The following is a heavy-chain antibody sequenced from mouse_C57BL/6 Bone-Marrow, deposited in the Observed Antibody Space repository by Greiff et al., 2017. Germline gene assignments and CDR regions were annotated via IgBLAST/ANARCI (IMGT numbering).Heavy chain of an antibody. D-gene: IGHD1-1*01. CDR1: GYTFTSYW. Sequence: QVQLQQPGAELVKPGASVKMSCKASGYTFTSYWITWVKQRPGQGLEWIGDIYPGSGSTNYNEKFKSKDTLTVDTSSSTAYMQLSSLTSEDSAVYYCARSGYYGSSWYFDVWGTGTTVTVSS. V-gene: IGHV1-55*01. CDR3: ARSGYYGSSWYFDV. CDR2: IYPGSGST. J-gene: IGHJ1*03.